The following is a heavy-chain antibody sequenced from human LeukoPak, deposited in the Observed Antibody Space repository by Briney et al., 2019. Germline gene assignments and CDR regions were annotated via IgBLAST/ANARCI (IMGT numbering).Heavy chain of an antibody. CDR1: GFTFSSYG. CDR3: AKDRGDPSHYYFDY. Sequence: QPGRSLRLSCAASGFTFSSYGMHWVRQAPGKGLEWVAVISYDGSNKYYADSVKGRFTISRDNSKNTLYLQMNSLRAEDTAVYYCAKDRGDPSHYYFDYWGQGTLVTVSS. V-gene: IGHV3-30*18. CDR2: ISYDGSNK. D-gene: IGHD2-21*02. J-gene: IGHJ4*02.